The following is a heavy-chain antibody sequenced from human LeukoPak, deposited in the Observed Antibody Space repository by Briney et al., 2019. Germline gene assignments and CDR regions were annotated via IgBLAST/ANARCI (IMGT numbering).Heavy chain of an antibody. V-gene: IGHV4-59*01. D-gene: IGHD3-22*01. Sequence: PSETLSLTCTVSGGSISSYYWSWIRQPPGKGLEWIGYIYYSGSTNYNPSLKSRVTISVDTSKNQFSLKLSSVTAADTAVYYCASSSGYYWDAFDLWGQGTMVTVSS. J-gene: IGHJ3*01. CDR2: IYYSGST. CDR3: ASSSGYYWDAFDL. CDR1: GGSISSYY.